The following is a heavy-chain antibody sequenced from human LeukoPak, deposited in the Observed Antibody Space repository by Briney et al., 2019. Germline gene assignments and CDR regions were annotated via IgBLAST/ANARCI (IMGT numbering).Heavy chain of an antibody. CDR2: IDPSDSYT. V-gene: IGHV5-10-1*01. J-gene: IGHJ5*02. CDR1: GYSFTSYW. CDR3: ARHPQGGSGATNWFDP. D-gene: IGHD3-10*01. Sequence: GESLQISCQGSGYSFTSYWISWVRQMPGKGLEWMGRIDPSDSYTNYSPSFQGHVTISADKSISTAYLQWSSLKASDTAMYYCARHPQGGSGATNWFDPWGQGTLVTVSS.